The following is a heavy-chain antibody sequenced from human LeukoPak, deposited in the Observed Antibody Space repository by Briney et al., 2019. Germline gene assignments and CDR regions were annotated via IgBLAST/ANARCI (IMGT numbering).Heavy chain of an antibody. D-gene: IGHD5-12*01. CDR3: ARSGSGYAFGFDY. V-gene: IGHV3-7*01. CDR2: IKQDGSEK. J-gene: IGHJ4*02. Sequence: GGSLRLSCAASGFTFSSYAMHWVRQAPGKGLEWVANIKQDGSEKYYVDSVKGRFTISRDNAKNSLYLQMNSPRAEDTAVYYCARSGSGYAFGFDYWGQGTLVTVSS. CDR1: GFTFSSYA.